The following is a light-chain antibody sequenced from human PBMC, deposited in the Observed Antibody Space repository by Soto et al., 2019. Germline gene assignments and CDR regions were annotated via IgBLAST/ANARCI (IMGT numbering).Light chain of an antibody. CDR3: TSYTTSSPYLV. CDR2: DVT. V-gene: IGLV2-14*03. J-gene: IGLJ3*02. Sequence: QSALTQPASVSGSPGQSITISCTGTSSDVGGYNYVSWYQHHPGKAPKLMIYDVTNRPSGVSNRFSGSKSGNPASLTISGLQAEDEADYYCTSYTTSSPYLVFGGGTKLTVL. CDR1: SSDVGGYNY.